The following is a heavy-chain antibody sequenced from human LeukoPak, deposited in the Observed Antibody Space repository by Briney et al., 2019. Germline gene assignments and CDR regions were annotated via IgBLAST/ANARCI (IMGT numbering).Heavy chain of an antibody. CDR2: INPSGGST. J-gene: IGHJ4*02. V-gene: IGHV1-46*01. CDR1: GYTFTSYY. Sequence: GASVKVSCKASGYTFTSYYIHWVRQAPGQGLEWMGIINPSGGSTGHAQKFQGRLTMTRDTSTSTVYMELSSLRSEDTAVYYCARDRTIGSFWAPVDTTIPFDYWGQGTLVTVSS. D-gene: IGHD5-12*01. CDR3: ARDRTIGSFWAPVDTTIPFDY.